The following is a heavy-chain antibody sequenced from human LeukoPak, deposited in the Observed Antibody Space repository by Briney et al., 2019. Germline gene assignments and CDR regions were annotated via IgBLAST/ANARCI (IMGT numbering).Heavy chain of an antibody. V-gene: IGHV3-74*01. CDR1: GFSFSNYW. CDR3: AKAPNYFDS. J-gene: IGHJ4*02. Sequence: GGSLSLSCAASGFSFSNYWMHWVRQAPGKGLVWVTRMNSDGGATYYADTVQGRFTISRDNPKNTLYIQMNSLRAEGTAMYFCAKAPNYFDSWGQGTLVTVSS. CDR2: MNSDGGAT.